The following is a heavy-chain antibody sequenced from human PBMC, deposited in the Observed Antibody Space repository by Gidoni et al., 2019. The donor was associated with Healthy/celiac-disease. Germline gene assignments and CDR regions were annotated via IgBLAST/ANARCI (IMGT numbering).Heavy chain of an antibody. CDR3: AKATVLGYCTNGVCYTGGFNP. Sequence: EVQLVESGGGLVQPGGSLRLSCAASGFTFRSYAMSCVRQAPGKGLEWDSAISGSGGSTYYADSVKGRFTISRDNSKNTLYLQMNSLRAEDTAVYYCAKATVLGYCTNGVCYTGGFNPWGQGTLVTVSS. J-gene: IGHJ5*02. V-gene: IGHV3-23*04. CDR2: ISGSGGST. CDR1: GFTFRSYA. D-gene: IGHD2-8*01.